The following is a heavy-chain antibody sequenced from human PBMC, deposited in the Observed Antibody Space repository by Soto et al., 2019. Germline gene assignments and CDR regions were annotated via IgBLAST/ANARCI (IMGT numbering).Heavy chain of an antibody. J-gene: IGHJ4*02. CDR3: AKSSCYCSGGSCTPCSHDFDY. D-gene: IGHD2-15*01. CDR1: GFTFSSYA. V-gene: IGHV3-23*01. Sequence: GGSLRLSCAASGFTFSSYAMSWVRQAPGKGLEWVSAISGSGGSTYYADSVKGRFTISRDNSKNTLYLQMNSLRAEDTAVYYCAKSSCYCSGGSCTPCSHDFDYWGQGTLVTVSS. CDR2: ISGSGGST.